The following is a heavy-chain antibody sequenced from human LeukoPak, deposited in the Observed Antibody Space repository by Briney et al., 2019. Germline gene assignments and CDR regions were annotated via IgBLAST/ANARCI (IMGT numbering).Heavy chain of an antibody. J-gene: IGHJ5*02. Sequence: SETLSLTCTVSGGSISSGDYYWSWIRQPPGKGLEWIGYIYYSGSTYYNPSLKSRVTISVDTSKNQFSLKLSSVTAADTAVYYCASLPYYYDSSGYHYAFDPWGQGTLVTVSS. V-gene: IGHV4-30-4*02. CDR2: IYYSGST. D-gene: IGHD3-22*01. CDR1: GGSISSGDYY. CDR3: ASLPYYYDSSGYHYAFDP.